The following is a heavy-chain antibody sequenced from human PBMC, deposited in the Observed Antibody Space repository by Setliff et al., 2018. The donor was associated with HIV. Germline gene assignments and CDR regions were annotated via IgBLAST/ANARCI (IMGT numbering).Heavy chain of an antibody. V-gene: IGHV4-34*01. Sequence: SETLSLTCAVYGGSFSGYYWSWIRQPPGKGLEWIGEITHRGITDYNPSLKSRVTISVDTSKNQFSLKVTSVTAADTALYYCVETDYTSSWSPDAFHIWGQGTMVTVSS. J-gene: IGHJ3*02. CDR3: VETDYTSSWSPDAFHI. D-gene: IGHD6-13*01. CDR2: ITHRGIT. CDR1: GGSFSGYY.